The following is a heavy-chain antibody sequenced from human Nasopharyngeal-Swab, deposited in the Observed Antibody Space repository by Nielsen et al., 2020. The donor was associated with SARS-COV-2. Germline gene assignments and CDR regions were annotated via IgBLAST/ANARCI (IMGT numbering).Heavy chain of an antibody. Sequence: GGSLRLSCAASGFTFSSYGMHWVRQAPGKGLEWVAVISYDGSNKYYADSVKGRFTISRDNSKNTLYLQMNSLRAEDTAVYYCAKVHVPAAISCYMDVWGKGTMVTVSS. V-gene: IGHV3-30*18. CDR1: GFTFSSYG. J-gene: IGHJ6*03. CDR3: AKVHVPAAISCYMDV. D-gene: IGHD2-2*01. CDR2: ISYDGSNK.